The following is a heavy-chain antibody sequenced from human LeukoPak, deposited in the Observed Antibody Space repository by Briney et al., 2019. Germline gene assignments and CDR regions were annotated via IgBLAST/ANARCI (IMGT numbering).Heavy chain of an antibody. Sequence: SETLSLTCTVAGGSINSYWSWIRQPAGKGLEWIGRISGSGTITYNPALQSRLSISIDTSKNQFSLKLMSVTAADTAVYYCARDSGTTGEVKFDPWGQGTLVTVSS. CDR1: GGSINSY. CDR3: ARDSGTTGEVKFDP. CDR2: ISGSGTI. D-gene: IGHD3-10*01. V-gene: IGHV4-4*07. J-gene: IGHJ5*02.